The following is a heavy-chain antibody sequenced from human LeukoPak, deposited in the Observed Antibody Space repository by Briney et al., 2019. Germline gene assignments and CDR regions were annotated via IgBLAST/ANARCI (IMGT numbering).Heavy chain of an antibody. D-gene: IGHD4-17*01. J-gene: IGHJ4*02. CDR2: VSTDGNII. CDR3: VRDRTTVTLFDS. Sequence: GGSLRLSCAASGFTFSSYWMHWVRQAPGKGLVWVSRVSTDGNIISYADSVKGRFTISRDNAKNTVYLQMNSLRAEDTAVYYCVRDRTTVTLFDSWGQGTLVTVSS. CDR1: GFTFSSYW. V-gene: IGHV3-74*01.